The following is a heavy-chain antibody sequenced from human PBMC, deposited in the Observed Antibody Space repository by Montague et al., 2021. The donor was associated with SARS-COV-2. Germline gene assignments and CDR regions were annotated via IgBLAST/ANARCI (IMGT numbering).Heavy chain of an antibody. D-gene: IGHD2-15*01. V-gene: IGHV4-59*12. J-gene: IGHJ4*02. CDR2: IYYSGST. CDR3: ARLTAGYCSGGSCYWGTGFDY. Sequence: SETLSLTCTVPGGSISSYYWSWIRQPPGKGLEWIGYIYYSGSTNYNPSLKSRVTISVDTSKNHVSLKLRSVTAADTAVYYCARLTAGYCSGGSCYWGTGFDYWGQGTLVTVSS. CDR1: GGSISSYY.